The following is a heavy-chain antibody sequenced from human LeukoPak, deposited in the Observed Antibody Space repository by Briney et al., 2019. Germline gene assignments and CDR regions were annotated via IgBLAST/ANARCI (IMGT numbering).Heavy chain of an antibody. Sequence: ASVKVSCKASGYTFTSYYMHWVRQAPGQGLEWMGIINPSGGSTSYAQKFQGRVTMTRDTSTSTVYMELSSLRSEDTAVYYCAGSGDSYCSGGSCSYYYYMDVWGKGTTVTVSS. D-gene: IGHD2-15*01. J-gene: IGHJ6*03. CDR3: AGSGDSYCSGGSCSYYYYMDV. CDR1: GYTFTSYY. CDR2: INPSGGST. V-gene: IGHV1-46*01.